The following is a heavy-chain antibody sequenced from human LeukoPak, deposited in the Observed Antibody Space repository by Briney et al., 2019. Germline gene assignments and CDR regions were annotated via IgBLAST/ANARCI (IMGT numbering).Heavy chain of an antibody. CDR3: ARERSGYYYVFGY. Sequence: SETLSLTCTVSGGSISSGSYYWSWIRQPAGKGLEWIGRIYTSGSTNYNPSLKSRVTISVDTSKNQFSLKLSSVTAADTAVYYCARERSGYYYVFGYWGQGTLVTVSS. D-gene: IGHD3-22*01. V-gene: IGHV4-61*02. CDR1: GGSISSGSYY. CDR2: IYTSGST. J-gene: IGHJ4*02.